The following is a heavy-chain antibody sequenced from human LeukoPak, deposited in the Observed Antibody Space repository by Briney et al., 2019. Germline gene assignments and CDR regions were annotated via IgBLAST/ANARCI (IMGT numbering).Heavy chain of an antibody. CDR2: IYYSGST. V-gene: IGHV4-39*01. D-gene: IGHD3-22*01. J-gene: IGHJ5*02. Sequence: MSSETLSLTCTVSGGSISSSSYYWGWIRQPPGKGLEWIGSIYYSGSTYYNPSLKSRVTISVDTSKNQFSLKLSSVTAADTAVYYCARLGKRSGYYYVLPWGQGTLVTVSS. CDR1: GGSISSSSYY. CDR3: ARLGKRSGYYYVLP.